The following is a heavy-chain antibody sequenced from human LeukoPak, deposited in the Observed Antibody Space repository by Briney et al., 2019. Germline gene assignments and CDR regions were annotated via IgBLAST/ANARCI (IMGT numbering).Heavy chain of an antibody. J-gene: IGHJ5*02. CDR1: GYTFTSYD. D-gene: IGHD3-10*01. Sequence: ASVTVSCKASGYTFTSYDINWVRQPTGQGLEWMGWMNTNSGNTGYAQKFKGRVTMTRNTSISTDYMELSRLRSEDTAVYYCARGSSGVVRGVIIAWGQGTLVTVSS. CDR2: MNTNSGNT. V-gene: IGHV1-8*01. CDR3: ARGSSGVVRGVIIA.